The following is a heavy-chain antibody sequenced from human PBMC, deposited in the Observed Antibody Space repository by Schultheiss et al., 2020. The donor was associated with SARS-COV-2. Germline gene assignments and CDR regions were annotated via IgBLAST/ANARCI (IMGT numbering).Heavy chain of an antibody. Sequence: GGSLRLSCAASGFTFSSYAMHWVRQAPGKGLEWVSSISGSGGFTYYADSVKGRFTISRDNSKNTLYLQMNSLRAEDTAVYYCARARLDLYDYVWGSYLFDYWGQGTLVTVSS. CDR2: ISGSGGFT. D-gene: IGHD3-16*01. V-gene: IGHV3-23*01. CDR1: GFTFSSYA. J-gene: IGHJ4*02. CDR3: ARARLDLYDYVWGSYLFDY.